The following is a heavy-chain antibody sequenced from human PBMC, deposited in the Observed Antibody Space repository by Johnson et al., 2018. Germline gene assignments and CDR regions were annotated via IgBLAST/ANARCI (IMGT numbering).Heavy chain of an antibody. J-gene: IGHJ3*02. CDR1: GGSISSGGYY. Sequence: QVQLQESGPGLVKPSQTLSLTCIVSGGSISSGGYYWSWIRQHPGKGLEWIGYIYYSGGTYYNPSLESRVTMSVDTSNNQFSLKLSSVTAADTATYYCARDLGLATRGRGSHAFEIWGQGTMIAVSS. CDR2: IYYSGGT. D-gene: IGHD5-24*01. V-gene: IGHV4-31*03. CDR3: ARDLGLATRGRGSHAFEI.